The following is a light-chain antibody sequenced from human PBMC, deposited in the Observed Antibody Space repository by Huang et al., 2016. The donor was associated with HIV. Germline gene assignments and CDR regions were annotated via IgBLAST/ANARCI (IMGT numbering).Light chain of an antibody. CDR3: HQHSSWPGT. CDR1: RRVGSS. Sequence: TGPLSRGERATTSSRASRRVGSSFAWYQQTPGQAPRLLVSDASHRATGIPARFSGSGSGTDFTLTISSLEPEDFAVYYCHQHSSWPGTFGQGTRVEIK. J-gene: IGKJ1*01. CDR2: DAS. V-gene: IGKV3-11*01.